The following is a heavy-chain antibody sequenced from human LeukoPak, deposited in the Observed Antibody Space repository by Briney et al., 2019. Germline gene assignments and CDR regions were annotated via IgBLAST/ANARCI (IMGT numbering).Heavy chain of an antibody. V-gene: IGHV1-2*02. Sequence: ASVKVSCKASGYTFTGYYIHWVRQAPGQGLEWMGWISPDSGATNYAQKFQGRVTMTRDTSISTAYVELSRLRSDDTAVYFCAGITAGSSWFDPWGQGSLVIVSS. CDR2: ISPDSGAT. J-gene: IGHJ5*02. D-gene: IGHD2-21*02. CDR1: GYTFTGYY. CDR3: AGITAGSSWFDP.